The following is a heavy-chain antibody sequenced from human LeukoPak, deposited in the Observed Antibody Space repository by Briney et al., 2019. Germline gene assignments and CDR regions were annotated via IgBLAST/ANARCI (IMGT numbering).Heavy chain of an antibody. D-gene: IGHD3-16*01. J-gene: IGHJ5*02. CDR2: ISYDGSNK. CDR1: GFTFSSYG. Sequence: GGSLRLSCAASGFTFSSYGMHWVRQAPGKGLEWVAVISYDGSNKYYADSVKGRFTISRDNSKNTLYLQMNSLRAEDTAVYYCAKGNPLRFRGYNWFDPWGQGTLVTVSS. V-gene: IGHV3-30*18. CDR3: AKGNPLRFRGYNWFDP.